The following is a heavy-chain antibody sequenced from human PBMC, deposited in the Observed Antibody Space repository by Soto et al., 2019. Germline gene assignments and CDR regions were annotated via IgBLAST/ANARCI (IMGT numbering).Heavy chain of an antibody. CDR3: ARDGTLYDSSAYYFLY. J-gene: IGHJ4*02. V-gene: IGHV1-69*13. Sequence: ASVKVSCKASGGTFSRYTITWVRQAPGQGLEWMGGITPMFGTPNYAQKFQGRVTITADESTSTAYMELSSLRSDDTAMYYCARDGTLYDSSAYYFLYWGQGTLVTVSS. D-gene: IGHD3-22*01. CDR2: ITPMFGTP. CDR1: GGTFSRYT.